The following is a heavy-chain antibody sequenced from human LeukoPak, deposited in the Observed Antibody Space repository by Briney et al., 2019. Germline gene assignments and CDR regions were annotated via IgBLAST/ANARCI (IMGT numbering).Heavy chain of an antibody. D-gene: IGHD3-22*01. CDR3: ARDAFADYYDSSGYYYYMDV. CDR1: GYTLTSYG. J-gene: IGHJ6*03. Sequence: ASVKVSCKASGYTLTSYGISGVRPAPCQDLEWMGRISGYNGHSNYAQKCQGRVTITAGESKSPAYMELSCLRSEDTAVYYCARDAFADYYDSSGYYYYMDVWGKGPTVTISS. V-gene: IGHV1-18*01. CDR2: ISGYNGHS.